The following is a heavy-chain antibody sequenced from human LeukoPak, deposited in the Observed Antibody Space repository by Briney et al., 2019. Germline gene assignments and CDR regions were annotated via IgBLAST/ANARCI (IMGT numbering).Heavy chain of an antibody. V-gene: IGHV3-21*01. CDR2: ISSSSSYI. J-gene: IGHJ3*02. D-gene: IGHD1-26*01. Sequence: GGPLRLSCTPSGLTLADYAMSWFRQAPGKGLEWVSSISSSSSYIYYADSVKGRFTISRDNAKNSLYLQMNSLRAEDTAIYYCARGARKNLVGVTWKAFDIWGQGTMVTVSS. CDR3: ARGARKNLVGVTWKAFDI. CDR1: GLTLADYA.